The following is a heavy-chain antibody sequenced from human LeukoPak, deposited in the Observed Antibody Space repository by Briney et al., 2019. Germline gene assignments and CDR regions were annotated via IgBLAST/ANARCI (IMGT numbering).Heavy chain of an antibody. D-gene: IGHD3-10*01. Sequence: SVKLSYKASGGTFNIYAMSWVRQAPGQGLVWMGGIIPIFSIANYAQKFQGRVTITTDESTSTAYMELSSLRSEDTAVYYCARGNITMVRGVIRPDYYYYYMDVWGKGTTVTVSS. CDR3: ARGNITMVRGVIRPDYYYYYMDV. CDR1: GGTFNIYA. V-gene: IGHV1-69*05. CDR2: IIPIFSIA. J-gene: IGHJ6*03.